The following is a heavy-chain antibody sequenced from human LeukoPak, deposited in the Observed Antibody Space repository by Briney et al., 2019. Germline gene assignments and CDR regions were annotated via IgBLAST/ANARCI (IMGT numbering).Heavy chain of an antibody. CDR2: ISGSGGST. D-gene: IGHD6-19*01. V-gene: IGHV3-23*01. CDR1: GFTFSSYG. CDR3: AKVDSYSSGWSRKYYFDY. Sequence: GGSLRLSCAASGFTFSSYGMSWVRQAPGKGLEWVSAISGSGGSTYYADSVKGRFTISRDNSKNTLYLQMNGLRAEDTAVYYCAKVDSYSSGWSRKYYFDYWGQGTLVTVSS. J-gene: IGHJ4*02.